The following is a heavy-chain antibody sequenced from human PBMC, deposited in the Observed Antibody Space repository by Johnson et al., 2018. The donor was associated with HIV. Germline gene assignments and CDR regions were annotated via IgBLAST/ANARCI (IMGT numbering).Heavy chain of an antibody. V-gene: IGHV3-33*06. CDR3: AKVRSSSWYDAFDI. D-gene: IGHD6-13*01. CDR1: GFTFSSYG. J-gene: IGHJ3*02. CDR2: IWYHGSNK. Sequence: VQLVESGGGLVQPGGSLRLSCAASGFTFSSYGMHWVRQAPGKGLEWVAVIWYHGSNKYYSDSVKGRFTISSENSKNTLYLQMNSLRIEDTAVYYGAKVRSSSWYDAFDIWGQGTMVTVSA.